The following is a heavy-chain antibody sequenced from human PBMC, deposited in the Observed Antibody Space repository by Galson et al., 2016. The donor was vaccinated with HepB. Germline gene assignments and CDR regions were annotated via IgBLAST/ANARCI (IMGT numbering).Heavy chain of an antibody. CDR2: IYWDDEE. CDR3: AHSSGCTVDS. V-gene: IGHV2-5*02. Sequence: PALVKPTQTLTLTCTFSGFSLTDTAVGVQWIRQPPGKALEWLALIYWDDEETYSPSLKSRLTITKDTSKNQVVLTMTNMDPVDTATYYCAHSSGCTVDSWGPGTLVTVSS. J-gene: IGHJ4*02. D-gene: IGHD6-25*01. CDR1: GFSLTDTAVG.